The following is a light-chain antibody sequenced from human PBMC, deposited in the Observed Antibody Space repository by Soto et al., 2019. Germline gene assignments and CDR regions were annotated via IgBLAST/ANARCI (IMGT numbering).Light chain of an antibody. CDR3: AAWDDSLSVYVV. V-gene: IGLV1-47*01. CDR1: SSNIGSNY. CDR2: RNN. Sequence: QLVLTQPPSASGTPGQRVTISCSGSSSNIGSNYVYWHQQLPGTAPKLLIYRNNQRPSGVPDRFSGSKSGTSASLAISGLRSEDEADYYCAAWDDSLSVYVVFGGGTKVTVL. J-gene: IGLJ2*01.